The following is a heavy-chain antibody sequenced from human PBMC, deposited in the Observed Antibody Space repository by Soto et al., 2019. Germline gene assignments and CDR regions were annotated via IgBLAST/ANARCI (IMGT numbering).Heavy chain of an antibody. CDR2: ISYDGSNK. J-gene: IGHJ6*02. CDR1: GFTFSSYG. D-gene: IGHD3-9*01. V-gene: IGHV3-30*18. Sequence: QVQLVASGGGVVQPGRSLRLSCAASGFTFSSYGMHWVRQAPGKGLEWVAVISYDGSNKYYADSVKGRFTISRDNSKNTLYLQMNSLRAEDTAVYYCAKGGPILRYFDWAKNYYGMDVWGQGTTVTVSS. CDR3: AKGGPILRYFDWAKNYYGMDV.